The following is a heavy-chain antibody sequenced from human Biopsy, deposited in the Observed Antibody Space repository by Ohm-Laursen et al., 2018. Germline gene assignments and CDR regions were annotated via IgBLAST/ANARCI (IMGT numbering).Heavy chain of an antibody. D-gene: IGHD1-26*01. Sequence: SLRLSCAASGFTFKSYGMHWVRQAPGKGLEWVALIWYDGSDQYYADSVKGRFTISRDNSENTVYLQMNSLRAEDTAVYYCARLNSGTYDASDLWGQGTMVIVSS. CDR2: IWYDGSDQ. CDR3: ARLNSGTYDASDL. CDR1: GFTFKSYG. J-gene: IGHJ3*01. V-gene: IGHV3-33*01.